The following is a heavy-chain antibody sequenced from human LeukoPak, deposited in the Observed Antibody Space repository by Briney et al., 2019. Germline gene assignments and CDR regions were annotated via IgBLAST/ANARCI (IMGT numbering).Heavy chain of an antibody. CDR2: IKQDGSEK. CDR3: ARPRGYCSGGSCRYYFDY. D-gene: IGHD2-15*01. V-gene: IGHV3-7*01. J-gene: IGHJ4*02. CDR1: GFTFSSYW. Sequence: GGSLRLSCAASGFTFSSYWMTWVRQSPGKGLEWVANIKQDGSEKYYVDSVKGRFTISRDNAKNSLYLQMNSLRAEDTAVYYCARPRGYCSGGSCRYYFDYWGQGTLVTVSS.